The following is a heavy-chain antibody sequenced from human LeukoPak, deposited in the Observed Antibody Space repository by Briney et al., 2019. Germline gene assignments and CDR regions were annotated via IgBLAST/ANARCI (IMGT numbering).Heavy chain of an antibody. CDR3: ARDRGYGSGSSQNRFDP. D-gene: IGHD3-10*01. J-gene: IGHJ5*02. V-gene: IGHV3-21*01. CDR1: GFTFSSYT. Sequence: PGGSLRLSCVASGFTFSSYTMIWVRQAPGKGLEWVSSIGSNSDYIYYADSVKGRFTISRDNAKNSLFLQMNSLTADDSAVYYCARDRGYGSGSSQNRFDPWGQGTLVTVSS. CDR2: IGSNSDYI.